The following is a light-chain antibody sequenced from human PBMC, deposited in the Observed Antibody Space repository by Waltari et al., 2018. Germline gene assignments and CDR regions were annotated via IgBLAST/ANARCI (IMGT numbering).Light chain of an antibody. V-gene: IGLV2-23*01. CDR1: SSDVGNYNL. J-gene: IGLJ3*02. CDR3: CSYAGSSAPRV. CDR2: EGN. Sequence: QSALTQPASVSGSPGQSITISCTGPSSDVGNYNLVSWYQQNPGKAPKLMIYEGNKRPSGVSNRFSGSKSGNMASLTISGLQAEDEADYYCCSYAGSSAPRVFGGGTKLTVL.